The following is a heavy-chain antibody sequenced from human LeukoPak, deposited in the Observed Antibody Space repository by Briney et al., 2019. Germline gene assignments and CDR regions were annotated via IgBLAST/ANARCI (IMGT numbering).Heavy chain of an antibody. V-gene: IGHV3-48*03. CDR2: ISSSGSTI. CDR1: GFTFSSYE. D-gene: IGHD3-22*01. Sequence: GSLRLSCAASGFTFSSYEMNWVRQAPGKGLEWVSYISSSGSTIYYADSVKGRFTISRDSAKNSLYLQMNSLRAEDTAVYYCARVSNYDSSGHLDYWGQGTLVTVSS. J-gene: IGHJ4*02. CDR3: ARVSNYDSSGHLDY.